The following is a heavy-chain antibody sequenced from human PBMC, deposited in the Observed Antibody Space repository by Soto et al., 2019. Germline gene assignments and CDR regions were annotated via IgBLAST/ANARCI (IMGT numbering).Heavy chain of an antibody. Sequence: GASVKVSCKASGGTFSSYAISWVRQAPGQGLEWMGGIIPIFGTANYAQKFQGRVTITADESTSTAYLELSSLRSEDTAVYYCASKARTLRSYYYGMDVWGQGTTVTVSS. CDR2: IIPIFGTA. CDR1: GGTFSSYA. CDR3: ASKARTLRSYYYGMDV. J-gene: IGHJ6*02. D-gene: IGHD3-16*01. V-gene: IGHV1-69*13.